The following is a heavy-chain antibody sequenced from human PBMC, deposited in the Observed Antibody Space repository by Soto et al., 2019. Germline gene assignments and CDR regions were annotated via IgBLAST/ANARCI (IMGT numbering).Heavy chain of an antibody. CDR2: IYYSGST. CDR1: GGSISSGGYY. V-gene: IGHV4-39*01. CDR3: ARQGHYYDSSGYHNWFDP. D-gene: IGHD3-22*01. J-gene: IGHJ5*02. Sequence: SETLSLTCTVSGGSISSGGYYWSWIRQHPGKGLEWIGSIYYSGSTYYNPSLKSRVTISVDTSKNQFSLKLSSVTAADTAVYYCARQGHYYDSSGYHNWFDPWGQGSLVTVSS.